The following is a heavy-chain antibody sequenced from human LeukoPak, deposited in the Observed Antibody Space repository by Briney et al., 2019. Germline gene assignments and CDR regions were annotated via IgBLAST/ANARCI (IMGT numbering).Heavy chain of an antibody. J-gene: IGHJ4*02. CDR2: IYTSGNT. CDR1: GGSISNYY. Sequence: KPSETLSLTCTVSGGSISNYYWNWIRQPAGKGLESIGRIYTSGNTNYNPSLQSRLTMSMDTSKNQFSLRLSSATAADTAVYYCARASDDFGDYGFDYWGQGTLVTVSS. CDR3: ARASDDFGDYGFDY. D-gene: IGHD4-17*01. V-gene: IGHV4-4*07.